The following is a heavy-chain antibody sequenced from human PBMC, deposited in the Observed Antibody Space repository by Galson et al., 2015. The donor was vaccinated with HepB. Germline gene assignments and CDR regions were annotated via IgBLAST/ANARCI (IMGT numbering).Heavy chain of an antibody. V-gene: IGHV3-30-3*01. CDR2: ISYDGSNK. D-gene: IGHD5-18*01. Sequence: SLRLSCAASGFTFSSYAMHWVRQAPGKGLEWVAVISYDGSNKYYADSVKGRFTISRDNSKNTLYLQMNSLRADDTAVYYCAREDSDTAMVNHYYYGMDVWGQGTTVTVSS. CDR3: AREDSDTAMVNHYYYGMDV. CDR1: GFTFSSYA. J-gene: IGHJ6*02.